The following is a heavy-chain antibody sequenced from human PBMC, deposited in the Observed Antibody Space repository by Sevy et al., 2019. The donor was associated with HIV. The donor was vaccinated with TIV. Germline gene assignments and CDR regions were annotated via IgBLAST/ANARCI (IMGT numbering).Heavy chain of an antibody. CDR1: GLTLSYAW. V-gene: IGHV3-15*07. CDR2: IKSESDGGTT. Sequence: GGSLRLSCAASGLTLSYAWMNWVRQAPGKGLEWVGHIKSESDGGTTDFATPVKGRFIISRDDSKNTLYLQMKSLKTGDTALYYCTARNFDFWGRGTLVTVSS. J-gene: IGHJ4*02. CDR3: TARNFDF.